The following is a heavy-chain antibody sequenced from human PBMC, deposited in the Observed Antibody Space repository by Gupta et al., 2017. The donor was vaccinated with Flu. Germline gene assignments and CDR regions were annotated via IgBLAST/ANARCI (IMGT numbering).Heavy chain of an antibody. Sequence: QVLLVQSGAEVRQPGASVQVSCKTSGYTFTTYVVHWMRQAPGQGLEWMGWIIGGNGDTKYSQKFQGRGTSTRDRFASTVYMELSGLKSEDTAVYYCARGYCNTTNCYTTGGKNWFDAGGQGTLVTVSS. CDR2: IIGGNGDT. D-gene: IGHD2-2*02. J-gene: IGHJ5*02. V-gene: IGHV1-3*01. CDR3: ARGYCNTTNCYTTGGKNWFDA. CDR1: GYTFTTYV.